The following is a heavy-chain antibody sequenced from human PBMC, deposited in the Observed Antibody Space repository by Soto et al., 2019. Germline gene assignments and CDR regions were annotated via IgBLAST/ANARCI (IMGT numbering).Heavy chain of an antibody. CDR3: AREVVQYSSSWYGDYYHGMDV. Sequence: ASVKVSCKASGYTFTSYYMHWVQQAPGQGREWMGIINPSGGSTSYAQKFQGRVTMTRDTSTSTVYMELSSLRSEDTAVYYCAREVVQYSSSWYGDYYHGMDVWGQGXTVTVYS. CDR2: INPSGGST. V-gene: IGHV1-46*01. CDR1: GYTFTSYY. D-gene: IGHD6-13*01. J-gene: IGHJ6*02.